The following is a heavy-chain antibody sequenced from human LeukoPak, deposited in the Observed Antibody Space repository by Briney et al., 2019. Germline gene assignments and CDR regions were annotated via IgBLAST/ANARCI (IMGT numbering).Heavy chain of an antibody. Sequence: HPGGSLRLSCAASGFTFSSYGMHWVRQAPGKGLEWVAVISYDGSNKYYADSVKGRFTISRGNSKNTLYLQMNSLRAEDTAVYYCAKELDLVNWNSPNGDYYCGMDVWGQGTTVTVSS. CDR2: ISYDGSNK. D-gene: IGHD1-1*01. CDR1: GFTFSSYG. V-gene: IGHV3-30*18. J-gene: IGHJ6*02. CDR3: AKELDLVNWNSPNGDYYCGMDV.